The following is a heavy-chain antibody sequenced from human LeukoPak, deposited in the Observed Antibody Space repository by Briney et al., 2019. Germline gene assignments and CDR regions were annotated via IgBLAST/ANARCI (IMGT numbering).Heavy chain of an antibody. CDR1: GVTVSSNN. CDR2: IFSGGST. Sequence: GGSLRLSCAASGVTVSSNNMNWVRQAPGKGLEWVSVIFSGGSTYYADSVKGRFTISRDNSKNTLYLQMDSLRAEDTAVYYCARGEADYWGPGTLVTVSS. CDR3: ARGEADY. V-gene: IGHV3-66*02. J-gene: IGHJ4*02. D-gene: IGHD2-21*01.